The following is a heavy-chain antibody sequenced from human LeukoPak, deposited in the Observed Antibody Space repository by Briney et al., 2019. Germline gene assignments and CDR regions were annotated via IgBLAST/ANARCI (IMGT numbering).Heavy chain of an antibody. V-gene: IGHV4-61*02. Sequence: NSSETLSLTCTVSGGSISSGSYYWSWIRQPAGKGLEWIGRIYTSGSTNYNPSLKSRVTISVDTSKNQFSLKLSSVTAADTAVYYCARGTLLSGSPPPNFDYWGQGTLVTVSS. CDR1: GGSISSGSYY. CDR2: IYTSGST. CDR3: ARGTLLSGSPPPNFDY. D-gene: IGHD1-26*01. J-gene: IGHJ4*02.